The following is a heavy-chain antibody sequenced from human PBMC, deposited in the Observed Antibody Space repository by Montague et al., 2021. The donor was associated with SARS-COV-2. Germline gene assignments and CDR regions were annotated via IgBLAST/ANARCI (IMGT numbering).Heavy chain of an antibody. CDR2: IYYSGST. J-gene: IGHJ6*02. Sequence: SETLSLTRTVSGGSISSSSYYWGWIRQPPGKGLEWIGSIYYSGSTYYNPSLKSRVTISVDTSKNQFSLKLSSVTAADTAVYYCARLDSGYEYYHGMDVWGQGTTVTVSS. D-gene: IGHD5-12*01. V-gene: IGHV4-39*01. CDR3: ARLDSGYEYYHGMDV. CDR1: GGSISSSSYY.